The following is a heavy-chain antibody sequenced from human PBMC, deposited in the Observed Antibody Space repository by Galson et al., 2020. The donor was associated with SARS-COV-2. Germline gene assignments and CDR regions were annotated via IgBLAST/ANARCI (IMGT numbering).Heavy chain of an antibody. CDR3: ARVFSGGNYGMYV. V-gene: IGHV1-69*02. CDR2: VIPALGRP. Sequence: SVKVSCRAPGDSLSSYPFNWVRQAPGRGLELMGTVIPALGRPTYAPKFRDRVTITADSSTSAVFLELTNLRPEDTAIYYCARVFSGGNYGMYVWGQGTTVVVSS. J-gene: IGHJ6*02. CDR1: GDSLSSYP.